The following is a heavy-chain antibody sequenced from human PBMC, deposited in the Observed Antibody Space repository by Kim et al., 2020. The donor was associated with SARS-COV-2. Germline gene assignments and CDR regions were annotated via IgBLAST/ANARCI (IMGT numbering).Heavy chain of an antibody. Sequence: SETLSLTCTLSGDSIADYHWAWIRQTPGKGLEWIGDIYYTGYTNYNPSLKSRLTLSVDTSKNQFSLQLRSLTAADTAMYYCARDDNWGGFDYRGQGVLVT. V-gene: IGHV4-59*01. J-gene: IGHJ4*02. CDR3: ARDDNWGGFDY. D-gene: IGHD7-27*01. CDR2: IYYTGYT. CDR1: GDSIADYH.